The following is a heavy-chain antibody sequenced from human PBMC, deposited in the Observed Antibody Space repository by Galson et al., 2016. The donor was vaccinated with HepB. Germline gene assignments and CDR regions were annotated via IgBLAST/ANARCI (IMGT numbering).Heavy chain of an antibody. D-gene: IGHD3-22*01. CDR1: RLTFSRHW. V-gene: IGHV3-74*03. CDR2: IKDDARST. CDR3: ATLLPRHYDSSGRGDLDL. J-gene: IGHJ5*02. Sequence: SLRLSCAASRLTFSRHWMHWVRQAPGKGLVWVSYIKDDARSTKYADSVKGRFIISRDNSKNTLYLQMISLRAEDTAVYFCATLLPRHYDSSGRGDLDLWGQGTLVTVSS.